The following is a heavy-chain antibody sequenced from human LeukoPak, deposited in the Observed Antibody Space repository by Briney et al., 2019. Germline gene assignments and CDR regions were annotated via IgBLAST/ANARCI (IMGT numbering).Heavy chain of an antibody. J-gene: IGHJ4*02. CDR1: GGSISSSY. V-gene: IGHV4-59*08. Sequence: SETLSLTCTVSGGSISSSYWSWIRQPPGKGLEWIGYIYHTGNTDCNPSLKSRVTISVDTSNTQFSLRLSSVTAADTAVYYCARHADYGLYSFASWGQGTLVTVSS. CDR3: ARHADYGLYSFAS. CDR2: IYHTGNT. D-gene: IGHD4-17*01.